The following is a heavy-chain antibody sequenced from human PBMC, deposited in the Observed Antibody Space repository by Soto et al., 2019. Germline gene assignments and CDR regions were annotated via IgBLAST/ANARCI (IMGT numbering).Heavy chain of an antibody. D-gene: IGHD3-16*01. V-gene: IGHV4-59*01. CDR2: MFYSGST. CDR3: ARLVYTTSPFDP. CDR1: GGSFSGYY. J-gene: IGHJ5*02. Sequence: SETLSLTCAVYGGSFSGYYWSWIRQPPGKGLEWIGYMFYSGSTNYNPSLKSRVAISVDTSKNQFSLKLSSVTAADTAVYYCARLVYTTSPFDPWGQGTLVTVSS.